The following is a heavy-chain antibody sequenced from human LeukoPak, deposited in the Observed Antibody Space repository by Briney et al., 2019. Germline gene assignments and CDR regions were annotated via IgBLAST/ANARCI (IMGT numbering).Heavy chain of an antibody. CDR2: ISSSYI. Sequence: NPSETLSLTCTVSGGSISSYYWSWIRQPPGKGLEWVSSISSSYIYYADSVKGRFTISRDNAKNSLYLQMNSLRAEDTAVYYCARGGRAARPIPYYYYYMDVWGKGTTVTVSS. CDR1: GGSISSYY. V-gene: IGHV3-21*01. D-gene: IGHD6-6*01. J-gene: IGHJ6*03. CDR3: ARGGRAARPIPYYYYYMDV.